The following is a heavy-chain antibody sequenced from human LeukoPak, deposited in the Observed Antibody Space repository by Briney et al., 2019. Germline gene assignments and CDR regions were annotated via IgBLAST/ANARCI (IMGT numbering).Heavy chain of an antibody. CDR2: IYSGGST. CDR3: TKDRSYGRSYFDY. D-gene: IGHD5-18*01. V-gene: IGHV3-66*02. J-gene: IGHJ4*02. CDR1: GFTVSNNY. Sequence: PGGSLRLSCAVSGFTVSNNYMSWVRQAPGKGPEGGSVIYSGGSTYYADSVKGRFTISRDNSKNTLYLQMNSLRIEDTAVYYCTKDRSYGRSYFDYWGQGTLVTVAS.